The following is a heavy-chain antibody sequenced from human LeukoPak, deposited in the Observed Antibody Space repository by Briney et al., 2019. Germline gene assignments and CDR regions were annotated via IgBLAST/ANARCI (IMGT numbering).Heavy chain of an antibody. Sequence: ASVKVSCKASGYTFTSYDINWVRQATGQGLEWMGWMNPNSGNTGYAQKFQGRVTITRNTSISTAYMELSSLRSEDTAVYYCARGSTWADYDFWSGYYGGYNWFDPWGQGTLVTVSS. V-gene: IGHV1-8*03. D-gene: IGHD3-3*01. CDR3: ARGSTWADYDFWSGYYGGYNWFDP. CDR1: GYTFTSYD. J-gene: IGHJ5*02. CDR2: MNPNSGNT.